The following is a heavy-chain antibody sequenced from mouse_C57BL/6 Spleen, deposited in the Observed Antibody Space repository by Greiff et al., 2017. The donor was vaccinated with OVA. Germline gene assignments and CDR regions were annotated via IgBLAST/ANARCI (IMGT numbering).Heavy chain of an antibody. CDR2: IDPENGDT. J-gene: IGHJ2*01. Sequence: VQLKQSGAELVRPGASVKLSCTASGFNIKDDYMHWVKQRPEQGLEWIGWIDPENGDTEYASKFQGKATITADTSSNTAYLQLSSLTSEDTAVYYCTRRYDDYSDYWGQGTTLTVSS. CDR3: TRRYDDYSDY. D-gene: IGHD2-4*01. V-gene: IGHV14-4*01. CDR1: GFNIKDDY.